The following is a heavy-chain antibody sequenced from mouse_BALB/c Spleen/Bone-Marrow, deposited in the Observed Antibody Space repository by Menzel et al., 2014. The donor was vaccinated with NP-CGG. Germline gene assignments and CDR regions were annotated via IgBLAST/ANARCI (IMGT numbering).Heavy chain of an antibody. V-gene: IGHV5-12*02. CDR2: ISNGGGST. Sequence: EVKLVESGGGLVQPGGSLKPSCATSGFTFRDYYMYWVRQTPEKRLEWVAYISNGGGSTYYPDTVKGRFTISRDNAKNTLYLQMSRLKSEDTAMYYCARQGTLDYWGQGTSVTVSS. CDR3: ARQGTLDY. J-gene: IGHJ4*01. CDR1: GFTFRDYY.